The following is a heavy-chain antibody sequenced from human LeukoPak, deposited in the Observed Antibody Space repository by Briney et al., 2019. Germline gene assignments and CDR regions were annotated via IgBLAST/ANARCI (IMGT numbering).Heavy chain of an antibody. CDR3: ASENPLAVAGRFDY. Sequence: SETLSLTCTVSGGSISSYYLSWIRQPRGKGLEWIGYIYYSGSTNYNPSLKSRVTISVDTSKNQFSLKLSSVTAADRAVYYCASENPLAVAGRFDYWGQGTLVTVSS. CDR2: IYYSGST. J-gene: IGHJ4*02. D-gene: IGHD6-19*01. V-gene: IGHV4-59*01. CDR1: GGSISSYY.